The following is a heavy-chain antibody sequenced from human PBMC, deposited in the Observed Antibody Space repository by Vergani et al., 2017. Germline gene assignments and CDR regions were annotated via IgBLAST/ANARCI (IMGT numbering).Heavy chain of an antibody. V-gene: IGHV4-38-2*02. CDR1: GYSISRGYY. Sequence: QVQLQESGPGLVKPSETLSLTCSVSGYSISRGYYWGWIRQPPGKGLEWIATVFHSGSAYYNPSLRRRVTLSVETSKNPFSLRLTTLPAADTAVYYCARQFWVSQGVGAFETWGRGTEVSVSS. CDR2: VFHSGSA. CDR3: ARQFWVSQGVGAFET. D-gene: IGHD3-16*01. J-gene: IGHJ3*02.